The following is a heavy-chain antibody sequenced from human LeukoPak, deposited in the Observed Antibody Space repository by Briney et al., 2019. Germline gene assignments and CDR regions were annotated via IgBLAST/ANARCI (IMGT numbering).Heavy chain of an antibody. CDR2: MNPNSGNT. Sequence: ASVKVPCKASGYTFTSYDINWVRQATGQGLEWMGWMNPNSGNTGYAQKFQGRVTMTRNTSISTAYMELSSLRSEDTAVYYCARKLMSLDPLDYWGQGTLVTVSS. J-gene: IGHJ4*02. CDR3: ARKLMSLDPLDY. V-gene: IGHV1-8*01. CDR1: GYTFTSYD. D-gene: IGHD2-15*01.